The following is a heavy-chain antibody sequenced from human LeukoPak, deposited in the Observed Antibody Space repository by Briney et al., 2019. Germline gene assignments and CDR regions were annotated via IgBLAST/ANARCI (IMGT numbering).Heavy chain of an antibody. CDR1: GGTFSSYA. V-gene: IGHV1-69*05. CDR2: IIPIFGTA. J-gene: IGHJ4*02. D-gene: IGHD3-22*01. Sequence: SVKVSCKASGGTFSSYAISWVRQAPGQGLEGMGGIIPIFGTANYAQKFQGRVTITTDESTSTAYMELSSLRSEDTAVYYCARIPRFDSSGYSFHYWGQGTLVTVSS. CDR3: ARIPRFDSSGYSFHY.